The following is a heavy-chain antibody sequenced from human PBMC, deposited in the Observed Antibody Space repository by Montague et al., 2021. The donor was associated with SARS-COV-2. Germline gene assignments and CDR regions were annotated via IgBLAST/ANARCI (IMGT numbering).Heavy chain of an antibody. J-gene: IGHJ3*01. Sequence: SETLSLTCTVSGGVELRRRSEEHTTELRSPMERVCRLQHEKKDTYNPSLKGRVNLSRDTSKNQFSLKLQSVTPADTGVYYCARGQVTISGVLIFSPAAGHLDGWGQGTSVNVA. V-gene: IGHV4-34*01. CDR1: GGVELRRR. CDR3: ARGQVTISGVLIFSPAAGHLDG. D-gene: IGHD3-3*01. CDR2: LQHEKKD.